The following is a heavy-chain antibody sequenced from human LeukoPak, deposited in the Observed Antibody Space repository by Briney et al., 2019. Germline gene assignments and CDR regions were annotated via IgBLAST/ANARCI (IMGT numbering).Heavy chain of an antibody. CDR2: INQDGSEK. V-gene: IGHV3-7*01. D-gene: IGHD2-2*01. CDR3: ATGYCTSTSCYRSRFDY. J-gene: IGHJ4*02. Sequence: GGSLRLSCAASGFTFSSYYMTWVRQAPGKGLEWLADINQDGSEKYYVDSVKGRFTISRDNAKNSPFLQMNSLRAEDTAVYFCATGYCTSTSCYRSRFDYWGQGTLVTVSS. CDR1: GFTFSSYY.